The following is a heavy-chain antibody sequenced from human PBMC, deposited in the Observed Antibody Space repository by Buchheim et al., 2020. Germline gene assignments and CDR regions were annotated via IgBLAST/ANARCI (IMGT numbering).Heavy chain of an antibody. J-gene: IGHJ4*02. V-gene: IGHV3-21*01. D-gene: IGHD6-25*01. CDR3: ARDRATSHTAAPGDY. CDR1: GFTFSDYS. CDR2: MTSSSDYI. Sequence: EVLLVESGGGLVKPGGSLRLSCAASGFTFSDYSMNWVRQAPGQGLEWVSSMTSSSDYIYYSDSVKGRFTMSRDNAKNSLYLQMNSLRAEDTAVYYCARDRATSHTAAPGDYWGQGTL.